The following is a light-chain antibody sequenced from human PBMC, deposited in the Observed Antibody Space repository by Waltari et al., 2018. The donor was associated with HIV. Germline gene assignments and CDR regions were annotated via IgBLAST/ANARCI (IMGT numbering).Light chain of an antibody. J-gene: IGKJ3*01. Sequence: EIGFTQSPATLPLSPGGRATLSCRASESVSSYVAWYRQKPGQAPRHRIYDASNRATGSPARFSRSGSGTDFTLTISCQEPEDCAVYGCQQRSNWPGTLGPGTKVDI. CDR2: DAS. CDR3: QQRSNWPGT. V-gene: IGKV3-11*01. CDR1: ESVSSY.